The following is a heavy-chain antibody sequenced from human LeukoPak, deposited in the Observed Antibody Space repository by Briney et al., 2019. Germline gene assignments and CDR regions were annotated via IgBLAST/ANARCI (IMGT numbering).Heavy chain of an antibody. D-gene: IGHD2-15*01. Sequence: SVKVSCKASGYTFTSYDINWVRQATGQGLEWMGWMNPNSGNTGYAQKFQGRVTMTRTTSISTAYMELSSLRSEDTAVYYCARRGKAARGANWFDPWGQGTLVTVSS. J-gene: IGHJ5*02. CDR1: GYTFTSYD. CDR3: ARRGKAARGANWFDP. CDR2: MNPNSGNT. V-gene: IGHV1-8*01.